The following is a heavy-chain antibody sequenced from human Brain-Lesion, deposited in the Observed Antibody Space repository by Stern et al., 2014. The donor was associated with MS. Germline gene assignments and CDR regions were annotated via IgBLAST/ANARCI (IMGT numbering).Heavy chain of an antibody. CDR3: ARDLSINYDSDGYSIFDN. CDR2: IKVDGSEK. J-gene: IGHJ4*02. CDR1: GFTFSSYW. V-gene: IGHV3-7*01. D-gene: IGHD3-22*01. Sequence: EVQLLESGGGLVQPGGSLRLSCAASGFTFSSYWMSWVRQAPGEGLEWVANIKVDGSEKCYVDFVKGRFTISRDNAKNSLYLQINSLRAEDTAVYYCARDLSINYDSDGYSIFDNWGQGTLVTVSS.